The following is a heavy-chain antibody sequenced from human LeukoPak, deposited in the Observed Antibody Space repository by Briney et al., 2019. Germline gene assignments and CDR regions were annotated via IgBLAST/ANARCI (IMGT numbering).Heavy chain of an antibody. J-gene: IGHJ2*01. CDR3: ARQSCSGGSCYPRPYWYFDL. D-gene: IGHD2-15*01. CDR2: IYYSGST. V-gene: IGHV4-59*08. Sequence: ETSETLSLTCTVSGGSISSYYWSWIRQPPGKGLEWIGYIYYSGSTNYNPSLKSRVTISVDTSKNQFSLKLSSVTAADTAVYYCARQSCSGGSCYPRPYWYFDLWGRGTLVTVSS. CDR1: GGSISSYY.